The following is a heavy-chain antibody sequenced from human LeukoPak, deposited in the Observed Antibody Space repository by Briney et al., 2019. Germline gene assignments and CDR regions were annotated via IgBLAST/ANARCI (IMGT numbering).Heavy chain of an antibody. Sequence: SETLSLTCTVSGGSISSYYWSWIRQPPGKGLEWIGYIYYSGSTNYNPSLKSRVTISVDTSENQFSLKLSSVTAADTAVYYCAGAVASTIPHYYYYGMDVWGQGTTVTVSS. CDR2: IYYSGST. CDR3: AGAVASTIPHYYYYGMDV. CDR1: GGSISSYY. D-gene: IGHD6-19*01. J-gene: IGHJ6*02. V-gene: IGHV4-59*08.